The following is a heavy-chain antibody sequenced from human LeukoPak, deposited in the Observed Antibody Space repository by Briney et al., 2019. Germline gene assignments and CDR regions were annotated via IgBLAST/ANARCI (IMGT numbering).Heavy chain of an antibody. D-gene: IGHD3-10*01. Sequence: SETLSLTCAVSGDSLSSNNWWSWVRQPPGKGLEWIGEIYHSGISNYNPTLKSRVSISVDKSKNQFSLKLSSVTAADTAVYYCARDSYYYGSGSWEYWGQGILVTVSS. CDR2: IYHSGIS. CDR1: GDSLSSNNW. CDR3: ARDSYYYGSGSWEY. J-gene: IGHJ4*02. V-gene: IGHV4-4*02.